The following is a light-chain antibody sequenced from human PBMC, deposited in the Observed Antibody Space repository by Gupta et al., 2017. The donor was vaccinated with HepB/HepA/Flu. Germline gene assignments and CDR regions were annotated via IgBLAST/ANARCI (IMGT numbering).Light chain of an antibody. J-gene: IGLJ2*01. CDR2: DVT. CDR1: SSDVGGYNY. V-gene: IGLV2-11*01. CDR3: CSYAGSHSWV. Sequence: QSALTQPRSVSGSPGQSVTIPCTGTSSDVGGYNYVSWYQQHPGKAPKFMIYDVTKRPSGVPDLFSGSKSGNTASLTISGLQAEDESNYHCCSYAGSHSWVFGGGTKVTVL.